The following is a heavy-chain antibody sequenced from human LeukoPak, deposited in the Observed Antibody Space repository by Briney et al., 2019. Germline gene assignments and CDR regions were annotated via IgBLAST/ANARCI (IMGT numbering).Heavy chain of an antibody. D-gene: IGHD3/OR15-3a*01. J-gene: IGHJ3*02. CDR2: ISAYNGNT. CDR3: ARRGLVAGIYDLVYGFDI. V-gene: IGHV1-18*01. Sequence: VASVKVSCKASGYTFTSYAMNWVRQAPGQGLEWMGWISAYNGNTNYAQKLQGRVTMTTDTSTSTVYMELNSLTSEDTAVYYCARRGLVAGIYDLVYGFDIWGQGTMVTVSS. CDR1: GYTFTSYA.